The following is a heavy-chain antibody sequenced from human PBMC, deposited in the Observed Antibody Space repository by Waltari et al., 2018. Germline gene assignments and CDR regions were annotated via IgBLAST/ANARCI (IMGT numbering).Heavy chain of an antibody. V-gene: IGHV1-69-2*01. J-gene: IGHJ4*02. CDR2: VDPEDGET. D-gene: IGHD3-3*01. Sequence: EVQLVQSGAEVKKPGATVKISCKASGYTFTDYYMHWVQQAPGKGLEWMGRVDPEDGETIYAEKFQGRVTITRNTSISTAYMELSSLRSEDTAVYYCARGYYDFWSGYEGFDYWGQGTLVTVSS. CDR1: GYTFTDYY. CDR3: ARGYYDFWSGYEGFDY.